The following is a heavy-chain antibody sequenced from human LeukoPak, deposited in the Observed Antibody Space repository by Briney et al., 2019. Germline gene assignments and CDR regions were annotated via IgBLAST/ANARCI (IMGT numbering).Heavy chain of an antibody. Sequence: RASVKVSCKASGYTFTGYYMHWVRQAPGQGLEWMGWINPNSGGTNYAQKFQGRVTMTRDTSISTAYMELSRLRSDDTAVYYCARGGYYDSSGYYNDSWGQGTLVTVSS. CDR3: ARGGYYDSSGYYNDS. CDR2: INPNSGGT. J-gene: IGHJ4*02. V-gene: IGHV1-2*02. CDR1: GYTFTGYY. D-gene: IGHD3-22*01.